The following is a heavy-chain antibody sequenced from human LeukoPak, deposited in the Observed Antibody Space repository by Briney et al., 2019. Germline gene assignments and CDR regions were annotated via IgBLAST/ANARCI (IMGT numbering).Heavy chain of an antibody. Sequence: GGSLRLSCAASGFTFSNYWMHWVRQAPGRGLVWVSRINTDGSSTTYADSVKGRYTISRDNSKNTLYLEMNTLRAEDTAVYYCAKGTLRYFDWWYDYWGQGTLVTASS. CDR2: INTDGSST. J-gene: IGHJ4*02. D-gene: IGHD3-9*01. CDR3: AKGTLRYFDWWYDY. CDR1: GFTFSNYW. V-gene: IGHV3-74*01.